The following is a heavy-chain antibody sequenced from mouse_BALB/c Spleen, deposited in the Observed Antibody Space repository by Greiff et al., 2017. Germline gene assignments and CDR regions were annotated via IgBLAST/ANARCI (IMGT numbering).Heavy chain of an antibody. CDR2: ISSGGSYT. V-gene: IGHV5-6*01. CDR1: GFAFSSYG. Sequence: EVKVVESGGDLVKPGGSLKLSCAASGFAFSSYGMSWVRQTPDKRLEWVATISSGGSYTYYPDSVKGRFTISRDNAKNTLYLQMSSLKSEDTAMYYCAIDSRAYWGQGTLVTVSA. CDR3: AIDSRAY. J-gene: IGHJ3*01.